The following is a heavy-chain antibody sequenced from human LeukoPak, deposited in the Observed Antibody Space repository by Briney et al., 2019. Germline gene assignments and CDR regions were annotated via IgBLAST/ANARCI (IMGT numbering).Heavy chain of an antibody. CDR3: ARINGNYGGTFDC. CDR2: IKPDGSEK. D-gene: IGHD4-23*01. J-gene: IGHJ4*02. CDR1: GFTFSNDW. Sequence: GGSLRLSCAVSGFTFSNDWMSWVRQAPGKGLEWVADIKPDGSEKYYVDSVKGRFTISRVNSKNSLYLQMNSLRAEDTAVYYCARINGNYGGTFDCWGQGTLVTVSS. V-gene: IGHV3-7*01.